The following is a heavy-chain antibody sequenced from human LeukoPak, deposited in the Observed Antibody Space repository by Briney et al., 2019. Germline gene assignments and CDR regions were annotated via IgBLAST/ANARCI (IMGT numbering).Heavy chain of an antibody. J-gene: IGHJ3*02. V-gene: IGHV4-39*07. Sequence: EWIGNIHYSGNTFYNPSLKSRVTISIDTSKNQFSLKLSSLTAADTAVYYCARVRLTRTFDIWGQGTLVTVSS. CDR3: ARVRLTRTFDI. D-gene: IGHD1-14*01. CDR2: IHYSGNT.